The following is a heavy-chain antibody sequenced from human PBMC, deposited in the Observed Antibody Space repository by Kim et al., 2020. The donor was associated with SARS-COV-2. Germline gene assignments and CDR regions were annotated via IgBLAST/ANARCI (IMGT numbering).Heavy chain of an antibody. CDR3: ARSYYDSSGYEDY. CDR2: IYHSGST. D-gene: IGHD3-22*01. CDR1: GYSISSGYY. V-gene: IGHV4-38-2*02. Sequence: SETLSLTCTVSGYSISSGYYWGWIRQPPGKGLEWIGSIYHSGSTYYNPSLKSRVTISVDTSKNPFSLKLSSVTAADTAVYYCARSYYDSSGYEDYWGQVT. J-gene: IGHJ4*02.